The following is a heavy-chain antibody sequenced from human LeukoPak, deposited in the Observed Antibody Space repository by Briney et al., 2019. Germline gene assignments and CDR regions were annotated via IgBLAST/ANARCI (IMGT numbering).Heavy chain of an antibody. J-gene: IGHJ3*02. D-gene: IGHD3-3*01. CDR3: ARVYPVLRDAFDI. V-gene: IGHV3-53*01. Sequence: PGGSLRLSCAASGFTVSSNYVSWVRQASGKGLEWVSVIYSGGSTYYADSVKGRFTISRDNSKNTLYLQMNSLRAEDTAVYYCARVYPVLRDAFDIWGQGTMVTVSS. CDR1: GFTVSSNY. CDR2: IYSGGST.